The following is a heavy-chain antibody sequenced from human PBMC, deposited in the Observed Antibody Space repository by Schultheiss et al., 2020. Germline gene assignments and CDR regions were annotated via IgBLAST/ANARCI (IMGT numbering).Heavy chain of an antibody. Sequence: GGSLRLSCAASGFTFSNYGMHWVRQAPGKGLEWVAVISYDGSNKYYADSVKGRFTISRDNSKNTLYLQMNSLRAEDTAVYYCAKVKYQLPSYYYYGMDVWGQGTTVTVSS. D-gene: IGHD2-2*01. V-gene: IGHV3-30*18. CDR3: AKVKYQLPSYYYYGMDV. J-gene: IGHJ6*02. CDR2: ISYDGSNK. CDR1: GFTFSNYG.